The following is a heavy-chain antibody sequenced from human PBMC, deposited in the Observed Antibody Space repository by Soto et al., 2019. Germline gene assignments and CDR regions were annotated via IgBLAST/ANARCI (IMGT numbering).Heavy chain of an antibody. V-gene: IGHV3-21*01. CDR3: ARAGDSPGTLGYYYYGMDV. Sequence: GGSLRLSCAASGFTFSSYSMNWVRQAPGKGLEWVSSISSSSSYIYYADSVKGRFTISRDNAKNSLYLQMNSLRAEDTAVYHCARAGDSPGTLGYYYYGMDVWGQGTTVTVSS. J-gene: IGHJ6*02. D-gene: IGHD3-10*01. CDR1: GFTFSSYS. CDR2: ISSSSSYI.